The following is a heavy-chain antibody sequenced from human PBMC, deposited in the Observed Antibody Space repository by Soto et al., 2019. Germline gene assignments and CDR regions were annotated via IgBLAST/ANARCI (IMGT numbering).Heavy chain of an antibody. D-gene: IGHD3-22*01. J-gene: IGHJ4*02. V-gene: IGHV1-69*04. CDR3: ARGISGSSDY. CDR2: VNPIVSIS. Sequence: SVKVSCKASGDTFNFYSINWVRQAPGLGLEWMGRVNPIVSISNYSQKFQGRVTMTADKSTSTAYMELSSLRSEDTAMYYCARGISGSSDYWGQGTLVTVSA. CDR1: GDTFNFYS.